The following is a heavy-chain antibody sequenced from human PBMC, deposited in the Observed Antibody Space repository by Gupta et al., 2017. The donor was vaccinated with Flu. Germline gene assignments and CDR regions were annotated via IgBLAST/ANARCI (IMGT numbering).Heavy chain of an antibody. V-gene: IGHV3-21*01. CDR1: TFSSYS. J-gene: IGHJ4*02. Sequence: TFSSYSMNWVRQAPGKGLEWVSSISSSSSYIYYADSVKGRFTISRDNAKNSLYLQMNSLRAEDTAVYYCAREKWESSSDYWGQGTLVTVSS. CDR2: ISSSSSYI. CDR3: AREKWESSSDY. D-gene: IGHD1-26*01.